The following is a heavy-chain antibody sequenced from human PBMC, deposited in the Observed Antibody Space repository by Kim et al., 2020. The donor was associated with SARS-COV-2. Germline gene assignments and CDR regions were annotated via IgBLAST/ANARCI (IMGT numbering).Heavy chain of an antibody. CDR2: IKSKTDGGTP. D-gene: IGHD6-19*01. J-gene: IGHJ2*01. V-gene: IGHV3-15*01. Sequence: GGSLRLSCAASGFTFSNAWMNWVRQAPGKGLEWVGRIKSKTDGGTPDYATPVKGRFSISREDSGNTLHLQMNSLKTEDTVVYYCTTGLRSKYSSGWSYWYFDLWGRGTLVTVAS. CDR1: GFTFSNAW. CDR3: TTGLRSKYSSGWSYWYFDL.